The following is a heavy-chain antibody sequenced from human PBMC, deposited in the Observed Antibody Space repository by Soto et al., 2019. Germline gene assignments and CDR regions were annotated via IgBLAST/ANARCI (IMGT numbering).Heavy chain of an antibody. V-gene: IGHV5-10-1*01. CDR3: ARHFPLPTDLQFYYYYYYGVDV. CDR2: IDPSDSYS. Sequence: GESLKISCKASGHNFTTFWISWMRQVPGKGLEWMGRIDPSDSYSNYSPSFQGHITISADKSINTAYLHFSNLKASDTAVYYCARHFPLPTDLQFYYYYYYGVDVWGHGTAVTVSS. J-gene: IGHJ6*02. D-gene: IGHD3-3*02. CDR1: GHNFTTFW.